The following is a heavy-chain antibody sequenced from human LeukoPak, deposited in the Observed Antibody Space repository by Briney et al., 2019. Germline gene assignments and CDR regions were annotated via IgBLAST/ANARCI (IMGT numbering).Heavy chain of an antibody. J-gene: IGHJ4*02. CDR2: TNQEGSEK. D-gene: IGHD5-12*01. CDR3: ARDPKWLDY. Sequence: GGSLRLSCAASGFTFSSYWMSWVRQAPGKGLEWVANTNQEGSEKYYVDSVKGRFTISKDNAKNALYLQMNSLRAEDTAVYYCARDPKWLDYWGQGTLVTVSS. CDR1: GFTFSSYW. V-gene: IGHV3-7*01.